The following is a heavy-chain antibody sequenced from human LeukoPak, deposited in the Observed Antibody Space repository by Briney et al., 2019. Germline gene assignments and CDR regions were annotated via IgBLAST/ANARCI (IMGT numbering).Heavy chain of an antibody. V-gene: IGHV3-23*01. CDR2: ISGSGGST. CDR1: GFTFSSYA. J-gene: IGHJ6*02. CDR3: AKLRGYSYGSGHGMDV. D-gene: IGHD5-18*01. Sequence: GGSLRLSCAASGFTFSSYAMSWVRQAPGKGLEWVSAISGSGGSTYYADSVKGRFTISRDNSKNTLYLQMNSLRAEDTAVYYCAKLRGYSYGSGHGMDVWGQGTTVTVPS.